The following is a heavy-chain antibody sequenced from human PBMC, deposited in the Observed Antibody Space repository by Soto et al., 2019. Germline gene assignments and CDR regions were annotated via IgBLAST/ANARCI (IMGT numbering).Heavy chain of an antibody. Sequence: GASVKVSCKASGGTFSIYAIIWVRQAPGQGLEWMGGIIPIFGTANYAQKFQGRVTITADESTSTAYMELSSLRSEDTAVYYCARGQDLGWRYFDYWGQGTLVTVSS. V-gene: IGHV1-69*13. CDR1: GGTFSIYA. J-gene: IGHJ4*02. D-gene: IGHD1-26*01. CDR2: IIPIFGTA. CDR3: ARGQDLGWRYFDY.